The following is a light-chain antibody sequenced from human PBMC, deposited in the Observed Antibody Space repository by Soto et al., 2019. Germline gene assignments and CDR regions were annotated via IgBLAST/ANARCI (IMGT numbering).Light chain of an antibody. CDR3: QQRSYWPPYT. Sequence: SCRASQSVSILLAWYQQKPGQAPRLLIYDASSRATGIPARFSGSGFGTDFTLTISSLESEDSAVYYCQQRSYWPPYTFGQGTKVDIK. CDR2: DAS. V-gene: IGKV3-11*01. CDR1: QSVSIL. J-gene: IGKJ2*01.